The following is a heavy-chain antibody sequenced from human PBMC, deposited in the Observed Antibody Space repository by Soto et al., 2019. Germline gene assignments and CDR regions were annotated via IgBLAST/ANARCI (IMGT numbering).Heavy chain of an antibody. CDR3: ALVVRGVTTEAHYFDY. CDR1: GYSFTSYW. Sequence: ESLKXSCKGSGYSFTSYWIGWVRQMPGKGLEWLGLIYPGDSDTRYSPSFQGQVTISADKSISTAYLQWSSLKASDTAIYYCALVVRGVTTEAHYFDYWGQGTLVTVSS. J-gene: IGHJ4*02. V-gene: IGHV5-51*01. CDR2: IYPGDSDT. D-gene: IGHD3-10*01.